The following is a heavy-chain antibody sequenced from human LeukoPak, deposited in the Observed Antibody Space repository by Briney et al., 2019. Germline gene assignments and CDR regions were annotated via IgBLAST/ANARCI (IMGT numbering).Heavy chain of an antibody. CDR1: GGSISSSSYY. CDR2: IYYSGST. V-gene: IGHV4-39*07. Sequence: PSETLSLICTVSGGSISSSSYYWGWIRQPPGKGLEWIGSIYYSGSTYYNPSLKSRVTISVDTSKNQFSLKLSSVTAADTAVYYCARGMEQQLVRGIFDYWGQGTLVTVSS. J-gene: IGHJ4*02. CDR3: ARGMEQQLVRGIFDY. D-gene: IGHD6-13*01.